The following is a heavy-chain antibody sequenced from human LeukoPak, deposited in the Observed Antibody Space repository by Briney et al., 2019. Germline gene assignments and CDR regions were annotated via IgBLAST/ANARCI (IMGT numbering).Heavy chain of an antibody. CDR1: GGFINSRSYY. V-gene: IGHV4-39*07. CDR3: ARDLDRSWEDAFDI. J-gene: IGHJ3*02. D-gene: IGHD1-26*01. Sequence: PSETLSLTCTVSGGFINSRSYYWGWIRQPPGKGLEWIGSIYDSGTTYYNPSLKGRVTISIDTSKNQFSLKVNSVTAADTAVYYCARDLDRSWEDAFDIWGQGTMVTVSS. CDR2: IYDSGTT.